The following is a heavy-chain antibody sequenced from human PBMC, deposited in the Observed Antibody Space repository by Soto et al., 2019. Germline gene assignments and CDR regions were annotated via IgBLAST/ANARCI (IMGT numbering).Heavy chain of an antibody. D-gene: IGHD3-10*01. Sequence: PGGSLRLSCTASGFTFSMYWMHWVRQVPGKGPEWVSRISDDGSRADYADSVKGRFTISRDNAKNTLYLEMHVLRADDTAVYYCTRGQRPSSVGTGACWGQGTPVTVSS. V-gene: IGHV3-74*01. CDR1: GFTFSMYW. CDR2: ISDDGSRA. J-gene: IGHJ4*02. CDR3: TRGQRPSSVGTGAC.